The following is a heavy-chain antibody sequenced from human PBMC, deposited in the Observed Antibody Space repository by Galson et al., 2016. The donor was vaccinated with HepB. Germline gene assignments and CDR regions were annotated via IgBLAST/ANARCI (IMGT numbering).Heavy chain of an antibody. CDR3: AKRIIVESSGGMDV. V-gene: IGHV3-23*01. D-gene: IGHD1-26*01. Sequence: SLRLSCAASGFTFSSYGMHWVRQAPGKGLEWVSTISNDGVNTYYADSVKGRFTVSRDNSRNTLYLQMNSLRADDTGVYYCAKRIIVESSGGMDVWGQGTTVTVSS. CDR1: GFTFSSYG. CDR2: ISNDGVNT. J-gene: IGHJ6*02.